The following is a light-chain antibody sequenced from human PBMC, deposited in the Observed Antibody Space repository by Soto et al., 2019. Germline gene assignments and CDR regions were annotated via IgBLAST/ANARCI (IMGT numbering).Light chain of an antibody. Sequence: DIQMTQSPSSLSASVGDRVTITCQTSQDISNYLNWYQQKSGKAPELLIYDASNLETGIPSRFSGSGCGTDFTFTISSLQPEDIATYYCQQYDNVPVTFGGGTKMESK. CDR2: DAS. CDR3: QQYDNVPVT. J-gene: IGKJ4*01. CDR1: QDISNY. V-gene: IGKV1-33*01.